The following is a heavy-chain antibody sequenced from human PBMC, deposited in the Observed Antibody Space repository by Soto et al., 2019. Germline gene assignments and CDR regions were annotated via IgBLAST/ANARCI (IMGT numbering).Heavy chain of an antibody. Sequence: SETLSLTCTVSGGSISSSGYIWTWIRQTPGKGLQWIGQINHSGSANYNPSLKSRVTISVHTSNSQFSLELSSVTAADTASYYCARDRGQFCSGGVCYSGKWFDPWGQGTLVTGSS. D-gene: IGHD2-21*02. J-gene: IGHJ5*02. CDR3: ARDRGQFCSGGVCYSGKWFDP. CDR2: INHSGSA. V-gene: IGHV4-39*07. CDR1: GGSISSSGYI.